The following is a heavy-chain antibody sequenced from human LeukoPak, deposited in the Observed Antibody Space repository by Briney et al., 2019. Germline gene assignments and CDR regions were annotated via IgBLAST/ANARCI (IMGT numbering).Heavy chain of an antibody. CDR2: ISYDENSK. CDR1: GFSFRTYG. J-gene: IGHJ3*02. CDR3: AKVSHGSSGYYLAFDI. D-gene: IGHD3-3*01. Sequence: GGSLRLSCEASGFSFRTYGMHWVRQAPGKGPEWVAVISYDENSKHYADSVKGRFTISRDNFRNTLYLDMNSLRREDTAVYYCAKVSHGSSGYYLAFDIWGQGTLVTVSS. V-gene: IGHV3-30*18.